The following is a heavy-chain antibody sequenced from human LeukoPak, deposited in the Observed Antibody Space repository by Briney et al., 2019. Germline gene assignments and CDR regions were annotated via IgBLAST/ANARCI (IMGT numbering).Heavy chain of an antibody. D-gene: IGHD3-22*01. CDR3: ARLSYDSSGLVDY. CDR1: GGSISSSSYY. V-gene: IGHV4-39*01. CDR2: IYYSGST. J-gene: IGHJ4*02. Sequence: SETLSLTCTVSGGSISSSSYYWGWIRQPPGKGLEWIGSIYYSGSTYYNPSLKSRVTISVDTSKNQFSLKLSSVTAADTAVYYCARLSYDSSGLVDYWGQGTLVTVSS.